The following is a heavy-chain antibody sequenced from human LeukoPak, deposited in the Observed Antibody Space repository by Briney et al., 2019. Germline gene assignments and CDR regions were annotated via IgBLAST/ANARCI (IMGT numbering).Heavy chain of an antibody. Sequence: GGSLRLSCAASGFTFSSYDMHWVRQATGKGLEWVSAIGTAGDTYYPGSVKGRFTISRDNAKNSLYLQMNSLRAEDTAVYYCARDVEGSGGSCYIDYWGQGTLVTVSS. CDR2: IGTAGDT. CDR1: GFTFSSYD. CDR3: ARDVEGSGGSCYIDY. J-gene: IGHJ4*02. V-gene: IGHV3-13*01. D-gene: IGHD2-15*01.